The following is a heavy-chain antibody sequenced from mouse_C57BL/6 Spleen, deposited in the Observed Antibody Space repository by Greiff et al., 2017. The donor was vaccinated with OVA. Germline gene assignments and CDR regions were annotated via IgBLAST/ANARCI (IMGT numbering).Heavy chain of an antibody. CDR1: GYAFSSSW. J-gene: IGHJ3*01. CDR3: AVYYDYDWFAY. V-gene: IGHV1-82*01. Sequence: QVQLQQSGPELVKPGASVKISCKASGYAFSSSWMNWVKQRPGKGLEWIGRIYPGDGDTNYNGKFKGKATLTADKSSSTAYMQLSSLTSEDSAVYFCAVYYDYDWFAYWGQGTLVTVSA. D-gene: IGHD2-4*01. CDR2: IYPGDGDT.